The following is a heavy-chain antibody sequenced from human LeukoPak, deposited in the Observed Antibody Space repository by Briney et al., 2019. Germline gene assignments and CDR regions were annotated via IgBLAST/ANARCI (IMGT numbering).Heavy chain of an antibody. J-gene: IGHJ4*01. CDR2: ISYDGSNK. Sequence: GGSLRLSCAASGFTFSSYGMHWVRQAPGKGLEWVAVISYDGSNKYYADSVKGRFTISRDNSKNTLYLQMNSLRAEDTAVYYCAREGNLVVVAATLDYWGHGTLVTVSS. D-gene: IGHD2-15*01. V-gene: IGHV3-30*19. CDR3: AREGNLVVVAATLDY. CDR1: GFTFSSYG.